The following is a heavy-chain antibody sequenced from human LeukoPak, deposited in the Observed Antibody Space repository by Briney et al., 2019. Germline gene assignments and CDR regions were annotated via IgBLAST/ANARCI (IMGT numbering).Heavy chain of an antibody. J-gene: IGHJ4*02. D-gene: IGHD2-21*02. CDR1: GFTVSSNY. CDR2: IDNGGS. Sequence: GGSLRLSCAASGFTVSSNYMSWVRQAPGKGLEWVSLIDNGGSFYTDSVKGRFTISRDNSNNMLFLQMNNLRGEDTAVYYCARGWLLDWGQGTLVTVSS. CDR3: ARGWLLD. V-gene: IGHV3-53*01.